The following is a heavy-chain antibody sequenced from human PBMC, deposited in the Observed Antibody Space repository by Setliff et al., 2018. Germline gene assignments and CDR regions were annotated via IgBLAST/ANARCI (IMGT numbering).Heavy chain of an antibody. V-gene: IGHV1-2*02. CDR1: GYSFSDFY. Sequence: ASVKVSCKASGYSFSDFYIHWVRQVPGRGPEWMGSINPKSGVTRYVQKFQGRVTITRDTSISTAYMDLSRLTSDDTAVYYCARVAYGLEYFQYWGQGTLVTVSS. CDR3: ARVAYGLEYFQY. J-gene: IGHJ1*01. D-gene: IGHD4-17*01. CDR2: INPKSGVT.